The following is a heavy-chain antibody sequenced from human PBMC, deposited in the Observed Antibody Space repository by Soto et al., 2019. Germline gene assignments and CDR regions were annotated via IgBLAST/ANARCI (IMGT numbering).Heavy chain of an antibody. J-gene: IGHJ6*02. V-gene: IGHV4-39*01. CDR2: IYYSGST. CDR1: GGSISSSSYY. Sequence: SETLSLTCTVSGGSISSSSYYWGWIRQPPGKGLEWIGSIYYSGSTYYNPSLKSRVTISVDTSKNQFSLKLSSVTAADTAVYYCARVTGEGGYDFWSGYPFGYYGMDVWGQGTTVTVSS. CDR3: ARVTGEGGYDFWSGYPFGYYGMDV. D-gene: IGHD3-3*01.